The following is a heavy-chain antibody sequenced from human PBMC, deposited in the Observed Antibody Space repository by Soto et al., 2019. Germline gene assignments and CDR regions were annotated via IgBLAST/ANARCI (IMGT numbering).Heavy chain of an antibody. V-gene: IGHV1-18*01. CDR2: ISTYNGDT. J-gene: IGHJ6*02. CDR3: MDV. Sequence: QVQLVQSGAEVRKPGASVKVSCKASGYTLSTSGMSWLRQAPGQGLEWMGWISTYNGDTNDAPKFQDRVTMTSDTSTSTVYMELRSLRSDDTAVYYGMDVWGQGTRVTVSS. CDR1: GYTLSTSG.